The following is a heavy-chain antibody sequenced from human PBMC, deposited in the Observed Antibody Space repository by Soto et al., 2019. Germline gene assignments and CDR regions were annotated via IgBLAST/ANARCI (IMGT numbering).Heavy chain of an antibody. V-gene: IGHV3-66*01. J-gene: IGHJ6*02. CDR2: IYSGGST. CDR1: EFPISSNY. CDR3: ARDRIPTGMDV. Sequence: GVSMRVSCAAAEFPISSNYMSWVSKAPGKGLEWVSVIYSGGSTYYADSVKGRFTISRDNSKNTLYLQMNSLRAEDTAVYYCARDRIPTGMDVWGQGTTVTVSS.